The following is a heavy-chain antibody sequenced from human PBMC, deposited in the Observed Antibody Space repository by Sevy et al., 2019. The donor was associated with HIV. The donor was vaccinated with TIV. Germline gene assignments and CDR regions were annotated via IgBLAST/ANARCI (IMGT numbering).Heavy chain of an antibody. J-gene: IGHJ4*02. CDR1: GYTLTKLS. D-gene: IGHD3-22*01. Sequence: ASVKVSCKVSGYTLTKLSMHWVRQAPGKGPEWMGSFDPEDGETIYAQKLQGRVTMTEDTSTDTAYMELSSLRSEDTAVYYCATTKDYYGSSRCPFDDWGQGTLVTVSS. CDR2: FDPEDGET. CDR3: ATTKDYYGSSRCPFDD. V-gene: IGHV1-24*01.